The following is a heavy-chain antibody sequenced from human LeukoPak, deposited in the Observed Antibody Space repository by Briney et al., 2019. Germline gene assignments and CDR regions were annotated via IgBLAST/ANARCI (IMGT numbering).Heavy chain of an antibody. CDR3: VYSSSWLRWGAFDI. Sequence: GGSLRLSCAASGFTFSSYAMSWVRQAPGKGLEWVSAISGSGGSTYYADSVKGRFTISRDDSKNTLYLQMNSLRAEDTAVYYCVYSSSWLRWGAFDIWGQGTMVTVSS. J-gene: IGHJ3*02. CDR1: GFTFSSYA. V-gene: IGHV3-23*01. D-gene: IGHD6-13*01. CDR2: ISGSGGST.